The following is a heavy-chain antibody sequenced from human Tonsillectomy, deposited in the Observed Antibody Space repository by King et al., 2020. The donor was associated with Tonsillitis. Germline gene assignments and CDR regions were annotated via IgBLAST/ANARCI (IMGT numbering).Heavy chain of an antibody. J-gene: IGHJ5*02. CDR1: GGTFSSYG. Sequence: VQLVESGAEVKKSGSSVKVSCKASGGTFSSYGISWVRQAPGQGLEWMGGIIPIFGTANYAQKFQGRITITADESTSTAYMELSSLRSDDTAVYYCARLPITMLREDNWFDPWGQGTLVTVSS. D-gene: IGHD3-10*01. CDR3: ARLPITMLREDNWFDP. CDR2: IIPIFGTA. V-gene: IGHV1-69*01.